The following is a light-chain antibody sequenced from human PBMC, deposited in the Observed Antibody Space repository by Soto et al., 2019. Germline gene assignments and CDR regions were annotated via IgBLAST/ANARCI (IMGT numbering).Light chain of an antibody. J-gene: IGKJ1*01. CDR3: QQYGSSPRT. V-gene: IGKV3-20*01. CDR2: GAS. Sequence: IVLKKSPGTLSLSQVERATLSCMASQSVSNNYLAWYQRKPGQAPRLLIYGASNRATGIPDRFSGSGSGTDFTLTISRLEPEDFAVYYCQQYGSSPRTFGQGTKVDIK. CDR1: QSVSNNY.